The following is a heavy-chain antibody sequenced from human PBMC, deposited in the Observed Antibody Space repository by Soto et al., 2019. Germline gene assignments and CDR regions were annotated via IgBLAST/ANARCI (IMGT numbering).Heavy chain of an antibody. CDR1: GYTFTGYY. D-gene: IGHD5-12*01. CDR2: INPNSGGT. Sequence: ASVKVSCKASGYTFTGYYMHWVRQAPGQGLEWMGWINPNSGGTNYAQKFQGWVTMTRDTSISTAYMEPSRLRSDDTAVYYCARGRVRRVAILYYYYGMDVWGQGTTVTVSS. J-gene: IGHJ6*02. CDR3: ARGRVRRVAILYYYYGMDV. V-gene: IGHV1-2*04.